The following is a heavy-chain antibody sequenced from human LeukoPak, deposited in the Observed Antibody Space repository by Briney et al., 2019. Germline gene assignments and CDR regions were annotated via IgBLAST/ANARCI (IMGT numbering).Heavy chain of an antibody. Sequence: SETLSLTCTVSGGSISSYYWSWIRQPPGKGLEWIGYIYYSGSTNYNPSLKSRVTISVDTSKNQFSLKLSSVTAADTAVYYCARDDGATASFRFDPWGQGTLVTVSS. J-gene: IGHJ5*02. CDR2: IYYSGST. CDR1: GGSISSYY. D-gene: IGHD1-26*01. CDR3: ARDDGATASFRFDP. V-gene: IGHV4-59*01.